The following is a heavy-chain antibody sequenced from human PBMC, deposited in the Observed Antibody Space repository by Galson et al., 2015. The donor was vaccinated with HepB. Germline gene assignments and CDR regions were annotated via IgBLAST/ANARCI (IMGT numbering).Heavy chain of an antibody. Sequence: SVKVSCKASGYTFSTYSITWVRQAPGQGLEWMGWIRPYNRDTKYARKFQGRVTMTTDTFTSTAYMELRSLRSDDTAFYYCARGAFVGVVGGSQNNWFAPWGQGTLVTVSS. CDR3: ARGAFVGVVGGSQNNWFAP. J-gene: IGHJ5*02. D-gene: IGHD2-15*01. V-gene: IGHV1-18*01. CDR2: IRPYNRDT. CDR1: GYTFSTYS.